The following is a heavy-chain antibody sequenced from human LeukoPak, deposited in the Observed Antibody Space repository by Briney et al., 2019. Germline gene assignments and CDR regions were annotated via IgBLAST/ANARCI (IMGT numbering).Heavy chain of an antibody. V-gene: IGHV4-61*02. J-gene: IGHJ4*02. D-gene: IGHD4-23*01. CDR2: IYTSGST. CDR1: GGSISSGSYY. CDR3: ATDYGGNGGLDY. Sequence: SQTLSLTCTVSGGSISSGSYYWSWIRQPAGKGLEWIGRIYTSGSTNYNPSLKSRVTISVDTSKNQFSLKLSSVTAADTAVYYCATDYGGNGGLDYWGQGTLVTVSS.